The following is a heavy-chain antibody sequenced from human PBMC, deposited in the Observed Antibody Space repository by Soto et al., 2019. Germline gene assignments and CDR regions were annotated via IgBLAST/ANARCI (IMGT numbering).Heavy chain of an antibody. D-gene: IGHD3-10*01. CDR3: VTVREDLLWPNWFDT. Sequence: GESLKISCKASGYSFSTYYIGWVRQMPGKGLEWMGIIYPDDSDTKYSSSFQGQVTISADKSINTVYLQWSSLKASDTALYYCVTVREDLLWPNWFDTWGQGTLVTVSS. V-gene: IGHV5-51*01. CDR1: GYSFSTYY. J-gene: IGHJ5*02. CDR2: IYPDDSDT.